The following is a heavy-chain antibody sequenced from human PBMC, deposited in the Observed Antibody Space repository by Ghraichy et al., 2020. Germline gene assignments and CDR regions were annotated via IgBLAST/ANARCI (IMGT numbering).Heavy chain of an antibody. D-gene: IGHD2-21*02. J-gene: IGHJ3*02. CDR2: TWYDGSNT. V-gene: IGHV3-33*01. CDR1: GFTFSSFG. CDR3: ARRISTSGHCGAFDI. Sequence: RGSLRLSCAASGFTFSSFGMHWVRQTPGKGLEWVSFTWYDGSNTYYADSVKGRFTISRDDSKNTLYLQMNGLRAEDTAVYYCARRISTSGHCGAFDIWGQGTMVTVSS.